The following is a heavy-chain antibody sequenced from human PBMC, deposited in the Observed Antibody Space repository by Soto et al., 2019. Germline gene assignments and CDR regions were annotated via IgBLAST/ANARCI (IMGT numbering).Heavy chain of an antibody. J-gene: IGHJ4*02. V-gene: IGHV2-5*02. D-gene: IGHD3-10*01. CDR1: GFSLTTSGVG. Sequence: QITLKESGPTLVRPTQTLTLTCTFSGFSLTTSGVGVGWFRQPPGKPLEWLAVIFWDADKRYSSSLKSRLTITKDTSKNQVVLTMNNMDPVDTATYYCAHHPYYGLGSYSFDYWGQGTLVTVSS. CDR3: AHHPYYGLGSYSFDY. CDR2: IFWDADK.